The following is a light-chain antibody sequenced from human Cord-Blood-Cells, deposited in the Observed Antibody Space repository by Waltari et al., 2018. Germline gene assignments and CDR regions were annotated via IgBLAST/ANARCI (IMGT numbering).Light chain of an antibody. Sequence: EIVLTQSPGTLSLSPGERATLSCRASQSVSSSYLAWYQQKPGQAPRLLIYGASRMATGIPDRFSGSGSGTDFTLTISRLEPEDFAVYYCQQYGSSPMYTFGQGTKLEIK. CDR2: GAS. J-gene: IGKJ2*01. CDR1: QSVSSSY. V-gene: IGKV3-20*01. CDR3: QQYGSSPMYT.